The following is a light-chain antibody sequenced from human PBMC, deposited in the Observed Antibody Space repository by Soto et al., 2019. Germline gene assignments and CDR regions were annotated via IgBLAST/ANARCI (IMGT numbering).Light chain of an antibody. Sequence: DIQMTQSPSSLSASVGDRVTITCQASQDINNFLNWYQQKPGQAPRLLIYDASNLEVGVPSRFSGRGSVTDFSFTISSLQPEDFATYYCQQYNGLPLTFGGGTRVEIK. CDR2: DAS. J-gene: IGKJ4*01. V-gene: IGKV1-33*01. CDR3: QQYNGLPLT. CDR1: QDINNF.